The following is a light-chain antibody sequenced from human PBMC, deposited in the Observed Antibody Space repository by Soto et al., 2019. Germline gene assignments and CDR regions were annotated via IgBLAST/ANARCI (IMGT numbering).Light chain of an antibody. J-gene: IGKJ4*01. V-gene: IGKV1-39*01. CDR1: QSISYF. Sequence: DIQMTQSPSSLSASVGDRVTITCRASQSISYFLNWYQQKPGKAPTLLIYTASNLQDGVPSRFSGSGSGTDFTLTISSLEHEDFAIYYCQQGYRTPLSFGGGTKVEI. CDR3: QQGYRTPLS. CDR2: TAS.